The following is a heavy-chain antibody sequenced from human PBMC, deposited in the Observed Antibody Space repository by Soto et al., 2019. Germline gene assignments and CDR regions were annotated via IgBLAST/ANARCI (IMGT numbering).Heavy chain of an antibody. CDR3: ARDMAPIRYYDFWSGARDV. V-gene: IGHV1-46*01. Sequence: ASVKVSCKASGYTFTSYYMHWVRQAPGQGLEWMGIINPSGGSTSYAQKFQGRVTMTRDTSTSTAYMELSSLRSEDTAVYYCARDMAPIRYYDFWSGARDVWGQGTTVTVSS. CDR1: GYTFTSYY. CDR2: INPSGGST. D-gene: IGHD3-3*01. J-gene: IGHJ6*02.